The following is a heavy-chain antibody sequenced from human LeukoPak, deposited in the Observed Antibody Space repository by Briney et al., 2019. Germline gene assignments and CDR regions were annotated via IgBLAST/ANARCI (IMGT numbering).Heavy chain of an antibody. Sequence: PGGSLRLSCAASGFTFSNYSMSWVRQAPGKGLEWVSTISGTGDSTYYAGSVKGRFTISRDNSKNTLFLQFNSLRAEDRAVYYCAKGRGTTVTAAANYWGQGTLVTVST. CDR1: GFTFSNYS. V-gene: IGHV3-23*01. CDR3: AKGRGTTVTAAANY. CDR2: ISGTGDST. J-gene: IGHJ4*02. D-gene: IGHD4-17*01.